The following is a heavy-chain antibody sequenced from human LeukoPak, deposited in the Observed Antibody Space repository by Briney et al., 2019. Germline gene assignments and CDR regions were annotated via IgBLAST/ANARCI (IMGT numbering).Heavy chain of an antibody. D-gene: IGHD2-2*01. CDR1: GYTFSNFG. J-gene: IGHJ4*02. Sequence: ASVKVSCKASGYTFSNFGINWVRQAPGQGLEWIAWISGNNDNPNYGQKFQGRFTVTTDSSTSTAYMELRNLRSDNTAVYYCARDGTSTDDYWGQGTLVTVSS. CDR3: ARDGTSTDDY. V-gene: IGHV1-18*01. CDR2: ISGNNDNP.